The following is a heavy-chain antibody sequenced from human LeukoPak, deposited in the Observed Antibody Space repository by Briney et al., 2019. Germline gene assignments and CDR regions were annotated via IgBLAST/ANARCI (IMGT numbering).Heavy chain of an antibody. Sequence: GRSLRLSCAVSGFTFDDYAMHWVRQAPGKGLEWVSGISWNSNLIGYADSVKGRFTISRDNAKNSLYLQMNSLRAEDMALYYCAKDRNYELLYAFDIWGQGTMVTVSS. D-gene: IGHD2-2*02. CDR2: ISWNSNLI. CDR3: AKDRNYELLYAFDI. J-gene: IGHJ3*02. CDR1: GFTFDDYA. V-gene: IGHV3-9*03.